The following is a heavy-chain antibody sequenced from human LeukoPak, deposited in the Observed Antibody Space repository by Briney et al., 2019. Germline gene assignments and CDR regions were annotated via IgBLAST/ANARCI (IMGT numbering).Heavy chain of an antibody. V-gene: IGHV3-43*02. J-gene: IGHJ6*02. CDR2: ISGDSGST. CDR3: AKDMGMVRGVISYGMDV. CDR1: GFTFDDYA. Sequence: GGSLRLSCAASGFTFDDYAMHWVRQAPGKGLEWVSLISGDSGSTYYADSVKGRFTISRDNSKNSLYLQMNSLRTEDTALYYCAKDMGMVRGVISYGMDVWGQGTTVTVSS. D-gene: IGHD3-10*01.